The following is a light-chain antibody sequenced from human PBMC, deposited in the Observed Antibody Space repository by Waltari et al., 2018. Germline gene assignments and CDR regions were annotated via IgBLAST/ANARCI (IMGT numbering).Light chain of an antibody. CDR3: QQLNSYPIT. Sequence: IVMTQSPATLSVSPGEGATLSCKASQSLSSNLAWYQQKPGQLPRLLIYGASTRATGIPARFSGSGSGTEFTLTISSLQAEDFATYYCQQLNSYPITFGQGTRLEIK. V-gene: IGKV3-15*01. J-gene: IGKJ5*01. CDR2: GAS. CDR1: QSLSSN.